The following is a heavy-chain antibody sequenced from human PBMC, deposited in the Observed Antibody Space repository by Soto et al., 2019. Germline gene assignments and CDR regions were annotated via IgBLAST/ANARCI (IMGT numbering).Heavy chain of an antibody. CDR2: IYYSGST. J-gene: IGHJ4*02. D-gene: IGHD1-1*01. Sequence: QVQLQESGPGLVKPSETLSLTCTVSGGSISSYYWSWIRQPPGKGLEWIGYIYYSGSTNYNPSLKSRATLSAXTSKNQFSLKLSSVTAADTAVYYCARVAQLGLFDYWGQGTLVTVSS. V-gene: IGHV4-59*01. CDR1: GGSISSYY. CDR3: ARVAQLGLFDY.